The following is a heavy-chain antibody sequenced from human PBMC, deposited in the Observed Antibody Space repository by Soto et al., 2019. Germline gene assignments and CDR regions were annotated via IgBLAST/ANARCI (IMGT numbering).Heavy chain of an antibody. V-gene: IGHV4-31*01. CDR2: IYYSGST. Sequence: TSETLSLTCTVSGGSISSGGYYWSWIRQHPGKGLEWIGYIYYSGSTYYNPSLKSQLTISVDTSKNQFSLKLSSVTAADTAVYYCTRAPMGLTPYYFDYWGQGTLVTVSS. CDR3: TRAPMGLTPYYFDY. CDR1: GGSISSGGYY. D-gene: IGHD2-8*01. J-gene: IGHJ4*02.